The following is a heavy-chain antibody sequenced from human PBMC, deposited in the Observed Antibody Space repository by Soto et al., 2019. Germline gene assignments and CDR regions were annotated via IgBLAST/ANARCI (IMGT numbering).Heavy chain of an antibody. J-gene: IGHJ4*02. D-gene: IGHD3-16*01. CDR3: ANTVTFAGAKDFDC. CDR2: ITGSGYST. Sequence: EVQLLESGGGLVQPGGSLRLSCAASGFTFSSYAMSWVRQAPGKGLEWVSGITGSGYSTSYADSVKGRCTISRDNSKNLLYLQGNSLRAEDTAFFYCANTVTFAGAKDFDCRGQGTLVTVSS. CDR1: GFTFSSYA. V-gene: IGHV3-23*01.